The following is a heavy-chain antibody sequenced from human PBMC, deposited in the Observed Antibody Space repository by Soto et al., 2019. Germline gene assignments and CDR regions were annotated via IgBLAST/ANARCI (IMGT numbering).Heavy chain of an antibody. Sequence: EVQLVESGGGLVQPGGSLRLSCAAPGFTFSSYWMTWARQAPGKGLEWVASMNRDGSEKRYVDAVEGRFTISRDNAKNSQFLQMNSPNPDDTSVYYCGRDAGRRFDYWGMRSLVTVSS. CDR3: GRDAGRRFDY. V-gene: IGHV3-7*01. CDR2: MNRDGSEK. J-gene: IGHJ4*02. CDR1: GFTFSSYW. D-gene: IGHD6-13*01.